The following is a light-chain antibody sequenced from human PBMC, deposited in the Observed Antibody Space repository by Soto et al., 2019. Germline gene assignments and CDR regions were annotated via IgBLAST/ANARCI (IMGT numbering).Light chain of an antibody. CDR2: EGS. Sequence: QSVLTQPASVSGSPGQSITISCTGTSSDVGSYNLVSWYQQPPGKAPKLMIYEGSKRPSGISNRFSGSKSGNTASLTISGLQAEDEAYYYCCSYAGSSASLYVSGPGTELTVL. CDR3: CSYAGSSASLYV. J-gene: IGLJ1*01. V-gene: IGLV2-23*01. CDR1: SSDVGSYNL.